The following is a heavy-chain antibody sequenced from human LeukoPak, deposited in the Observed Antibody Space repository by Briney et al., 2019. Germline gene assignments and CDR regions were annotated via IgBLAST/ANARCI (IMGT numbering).Heavy chain of an antibody. Sequence: GESLKISCKASGYSFTSYWVGWVRQMPGKGLEWMGIIYPGDSDTRYSPSFQGQVTISADRSISTAYLQWSSLRASDTAMYYCASPLWLPPYYMDVWGKGTTVTISS. J-gene: IGHJ6*03. CDR1: GYSFTSYW. CDR3: ASPLWLPPYYMDV. D-gene: IGHD5-24*01. CDR2: IYPGDSDT. V-gene: IGHV5-51*01.